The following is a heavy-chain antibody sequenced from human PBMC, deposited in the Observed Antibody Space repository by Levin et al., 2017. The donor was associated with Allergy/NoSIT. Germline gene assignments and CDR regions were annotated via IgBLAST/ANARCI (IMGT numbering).Heavy chain of an antibody. J-gene: IGHJ4*02. V-gene: IGHV3-7*01. D-gene: IGHD3-16*02. Sequence: PGGSLRLSCAASGFTFSNYWMSWVRQAPGKGLEWVANIKQDGSEKYYVDSVKGRFTISRDNAKNSLYLQMNSLRVEDTAVYYCARTGQDYDYIWRTYRPQSVDYWGQGTLVTVSS. CDR2: IKQDGSEK. CDR1: GFTFSNYW. CDR3: ARTGQDYDYIWRTYRPQSVDY.